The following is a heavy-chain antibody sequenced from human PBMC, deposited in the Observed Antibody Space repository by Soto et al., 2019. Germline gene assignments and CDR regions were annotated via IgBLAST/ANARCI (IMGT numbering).Heavy chain of an antibody. CDR1: GYTLTIYG. V-gene: IGHV1-18*01. D-gene: IGHD2-2*01. J-gene: IGHJ6*02. CDR3: ARYVGTAGYYNGMDV. CDR2: MSAYSGKA. Sequence: QAQLVQSGGEVKRPGASVKVSCKASGYTLTIYGMTWVRQAPGQGLEWMGWMSAYSGKAEYAQKFQGRVTMATDTSTSTAHMELRDLRPDDSAIYYCARYVGTAGYYNGMDVWGQGTTVTVSS.